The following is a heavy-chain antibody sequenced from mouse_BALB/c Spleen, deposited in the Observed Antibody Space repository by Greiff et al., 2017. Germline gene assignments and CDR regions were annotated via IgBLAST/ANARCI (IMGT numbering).Heavy chain of an antibody. J-gene: IGHJ1*01. CDR1: GYTFTSYW. CDR3: ARDGYWYFDV. CDR2: INPSNGRT. D-gene: IGHD2-3*01. Sequence: VQLQQPGAELVKPGASVKLSCKASGYTFTSYWMHWVKQRPGQGLEWIGEINPSNGRTNYNEKFKSKATLTVDKSSSTAYMQLSSLTSEDSAVYYCARDGYWYFDVWGAGTTVTVSS. V-gene: IGHV1S81*02.